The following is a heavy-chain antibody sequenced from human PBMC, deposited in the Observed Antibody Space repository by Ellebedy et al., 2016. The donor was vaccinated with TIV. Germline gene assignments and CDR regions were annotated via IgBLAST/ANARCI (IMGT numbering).Heavy chain of an antibody. CDR2: ISGSGSST. V-gene: IGHV3-23*01. CDR3: SKDRFSSAWYGGYFDY. Sequence: GESLKISCAASRFSFSSYAMSWVRQAPGKGLEWVSAISGSGSSTYYAGSVKGRFTISRDNSKNTLYLQMNRLRAEDTAVYYCSKDRFSSAWYGGYFDYWGQGTLVTVSS. J-gene: IGHJ4*02. D-gene: IGHD6-19*01. CDR1: RFSFSSYA.